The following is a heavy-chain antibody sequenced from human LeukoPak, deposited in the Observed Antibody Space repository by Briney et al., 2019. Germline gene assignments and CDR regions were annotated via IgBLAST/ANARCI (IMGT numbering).Heavy chain of an antibody. V-gene: IGHV3-23*01. CDR1: GFTFSSYA. J-gene: IGHJ4*02. D-gene: IGHD3-10*01. CDR2: ICGSGGST. Sequence: GGSLRLSCAASGFTFSSYAMSWVRQAPGKGLEWVSGICGSGGSTYYADLVKGRFTISRDNSKNTLYLQMNSLRAEDTAMYYCAKGGVGSGKTFDSWGQGTLVTVSS. CDR3: AKGGVGSGKTFDS.